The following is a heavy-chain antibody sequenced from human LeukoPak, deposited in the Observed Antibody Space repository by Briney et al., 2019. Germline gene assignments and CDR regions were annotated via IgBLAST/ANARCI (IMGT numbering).Heavy chain of an antibody. V-gene: IGHV1-69*13. CDR2: IIPISGTA. D-gene: IGHD3-10*01. Sequence: ASVKVSCKASGGTFSSYAISWVRQAPGQGLEWMGGIIPISGTANCAQKFQGRVTITADESTSTAYMELSSLRSEDTAVYYCARAPYYGSGSYYPYWGQGTLVTVSS. CDR1: GGTFSSYA. J-gene: IGHJ4*02. CDR3: ARAPYYGSGSYYPY.